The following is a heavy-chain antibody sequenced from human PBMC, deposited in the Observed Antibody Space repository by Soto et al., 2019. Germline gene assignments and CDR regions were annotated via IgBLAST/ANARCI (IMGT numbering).Heavy chain of an antibody. CDR1: GFTFSSYA. Sequence: GGSLRLSCAASGFTFSSYAMSWVRQAPGKGLEWVSAISGSGGSTYYADSVKGRFTISRDNSKNTLYLQMNSLRAEDTAVYYCARDGAVTIPPVHCYYMDVWGKGTTVTVSS. CDR2: ISGSGGST. CDR3: ARDGAVTIPPVHCYYMDV. V-gene: IGHV3-23*01. J-gene: IGHJ6*03. D-gene: IGHD3-3*01.